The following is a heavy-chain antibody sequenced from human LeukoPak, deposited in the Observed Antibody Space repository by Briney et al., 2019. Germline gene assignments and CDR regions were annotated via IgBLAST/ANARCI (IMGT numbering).Heavy chain of an antibody. Sequence: PGGSLRLSCAASGFTFDDYAMHWVRHAPGKGLEWVSGISWNSGSIDYADSVKGRFTISRDNAKNSLYLQMNSLRAEDTALYYCAKGRGTVTTSGMDVWGQGTTVTVSS. CDR2: ISWNSGSI. D-gene: IGHD4-17*01. V-gene: IGHV3-9*01. CDR1: GFTFDDYA. J-gene: IGHJ6*02. CDR3: AKGRGTVTTSGMDV.